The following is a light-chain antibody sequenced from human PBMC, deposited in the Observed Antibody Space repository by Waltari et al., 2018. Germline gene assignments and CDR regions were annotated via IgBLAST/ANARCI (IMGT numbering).Light chain of an antibody. CDR1: SSDVGSYNL. CDR2: EVT. CDR3: CSYAGSSTWV. V-gene: IGLV2-23*02. J-gene: IGLJ3*02. Sequence: QSALTQPASVSGSPGQSITISCTATSSDVGSYNLVSWYQQHPGKAPKLVIYEVTKRPSGVSTRFSGSKSGNTASLTISGLQAEDEADYCRCSYAGSSTWVFGGGTKLTVL.